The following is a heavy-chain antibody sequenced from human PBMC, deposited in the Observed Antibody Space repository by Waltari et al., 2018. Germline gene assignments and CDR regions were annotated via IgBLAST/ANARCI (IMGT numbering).Heavy chain of an antibody. CDR3: ARRSRGSGSYAFGAFDI. V-gene: IGHV4-39*01. D-gene: IGHD1-26*01. CDR1: GSISSTTYY. Sequence: QLQLQESGPGLVKPSETLSLTCTVSGSISSTTYYWGWIRQPPGKGLEGIGSWSSSGHTYYNPSLKRRVTISVDTSKNQFSLRLSSVTAADTAVYYCARRSRGSGSYAFGAFDIWGQGTMVIVSS. CDR2: WSSSGHT. J-gene: IGHJ3*02.